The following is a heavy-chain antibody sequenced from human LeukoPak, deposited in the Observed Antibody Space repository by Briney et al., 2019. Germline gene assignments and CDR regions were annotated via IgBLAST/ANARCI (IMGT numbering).Heavy chain of an antibody. CDR3: AKASGSGWYGDPPNFDY. Sequence: GGSLRLSCAASGFTFSSYGMSWVRQAPGKGLEWVSAISGSGGSTYYADSVKGRFTISRDNSKNTLYLQMNSLRAEDTAVYYCAKASGSGWYGDPPNFDYWGQGTLVTVSS. CDR2: ISGSGGST. J-gene: IGHJ4*02. D-gene: IGHD6-19*01. CDR1: GFTFSSYG. V-gene: IGHV3-23*01.